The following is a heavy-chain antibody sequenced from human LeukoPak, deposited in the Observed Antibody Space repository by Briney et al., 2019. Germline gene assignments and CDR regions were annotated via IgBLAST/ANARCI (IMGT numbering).Heavy chain of an antibody. CDR1: GYTFTGYY. Sequence: ASVKVSCKASGYTFTGYYMHWVRQAPGQGLEWMGWINPNSGGTNYAQKFQGRVTMTEDTSTDTAYMELSSLRSEDTAVYYCARDFGYNWKANWFDPWGQGTLVTVS. CDR3: ARDFGYNWKANWFDP. CDR2: INPNSGGT. J-gene: IGHJ5*02. D-gene: IGHD1-1*01. V-gene: IGHV1-2*02.